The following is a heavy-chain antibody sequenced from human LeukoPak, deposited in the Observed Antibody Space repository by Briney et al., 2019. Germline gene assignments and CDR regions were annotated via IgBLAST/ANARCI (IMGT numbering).Heavy chain of an antibody. CDR3: VKGDSSGYYYAAFDI. CDR2: INSDGSST. CDR1: GFTFSSYW. Sequence: PGGSLRLSCAASGFTFSSYWMHWVRQAPGKGLVWVSRINSDGSSTSYADSVKGRFTISRDNAKNTLYLQMSSLRAEDTAVYYCVKGDSSGYYYAAFDIWGQGTMVTVSS. V-gene: IGHV3-74*01. J-gene: IGHJ3*02. D-gene: IGHD3-22*01.